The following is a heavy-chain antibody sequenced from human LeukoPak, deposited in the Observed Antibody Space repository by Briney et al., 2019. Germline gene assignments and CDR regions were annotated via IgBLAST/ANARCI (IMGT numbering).Heavy chain of an antibody. CDR3: ARDRGSSWYLLNAFDI. J-gene: IGHJ3*02. CDR2: ISSSGSTI. D-gene: IGHD6-13*01. V-gene: IGHV3-48*03. CDR1: GFTFSSYE. Sequence: GGSLRLSCAASGFTFSSYEMNWVRQAPGKGLEWVSYISSSGSTIYYADSVKGRFTISRDNAKKSLSLQMNSLRAEDTAVYYCARDRGSSWYLLNAFDIWGQGTMVTVSS.